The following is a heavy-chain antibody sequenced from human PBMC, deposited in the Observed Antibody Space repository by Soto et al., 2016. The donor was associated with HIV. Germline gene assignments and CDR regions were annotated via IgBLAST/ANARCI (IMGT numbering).Heavy chain of an antibody. CDR2: ISGSGDIT. CDR1: GFTFSNCA. J-gene: IGHJ6*02. CDR3: AKDLALYGSGGPYGSDV. Sequence: EVQLLESGGGLVQSGGSLRLSCAASGFTFSNCAMNWVRQVPGKGLEWVSAISGSGDITYYTDSVKGRFTISGDNSRDTLYLQMNSLRAEDAALYYCAKDLALYGSGGPYGSDVWAEGTDGRPSP. V-gene: IGHV3-23*01. D-gene: IGHD3-10*01.